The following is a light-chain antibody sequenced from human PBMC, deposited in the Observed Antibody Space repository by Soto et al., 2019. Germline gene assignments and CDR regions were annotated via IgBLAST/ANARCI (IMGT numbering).Light chain of an antibody. V-gene: IGKV3-11*01. CDR3: QQRSNWPST. CDR1: QSVSSY. Sequence: EIVLTQSPATLSLSPGERATLSCRASQSVSSYLAWYQQKPGQAPRLLIYDVSNRATGIPARFSGSGSGTDFTLTISSLEPEDCAVYYCQQRSNWPSTFGQGTKVEIK. J-gene: IGKJ1*01. CDR2: DVS.